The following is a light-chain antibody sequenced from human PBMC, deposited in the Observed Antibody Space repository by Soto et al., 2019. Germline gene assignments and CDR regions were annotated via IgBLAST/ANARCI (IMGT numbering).Light chain of an antibody. Sequence: EIVLTHSPGTLYLYNGERATLSCRAGQSISSIYLAWYQQKPGHAPRLLIYCASSRATGITDRFSGSGSGTDFTLTIMILEAEDVVLYSSQVAGSSRNRLGEGTRLDIK. CDR1: QSISSIY. V-gene: IGKV3-20*01. J-gene: IGKJ2*03. CDR3: QVAGSSRNR. CDR2: CAS.